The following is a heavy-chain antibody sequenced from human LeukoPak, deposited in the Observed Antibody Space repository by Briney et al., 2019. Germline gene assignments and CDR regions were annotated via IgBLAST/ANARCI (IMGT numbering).Heavy chain of an antibody. V-gene: IGHV4-59*01. CDR1: GGSISNYY. CDR2: MYYSGST. Sequence: SETLSLTSSVSGGSISNYYWSWIRQPPGKGLEWIGSMYYSGSTNYNPSLKSRATISEDTSKKQFSLKLSSVTAADTAVYYCARAGYDTSGFWYFDLWGRGTLVTVSS. D-gene: IGHD3-22*01. CDR3: ARAGYDTSGFWYFDL. J-gene: IGHJ2*01.